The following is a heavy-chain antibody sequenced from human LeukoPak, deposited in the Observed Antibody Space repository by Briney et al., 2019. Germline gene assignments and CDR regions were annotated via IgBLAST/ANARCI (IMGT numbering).Heavy chain of an antibody. D-gene: IGHD6-13*01. CDR2: FDPEDGET. CDR1: GYTLTELS. J-gene: IGHJ4*02. Sequence: ASVTVSCKVSGYTLTELSMHWVRQAPGKGLEWMGGFDPEDGETIYAQKFQGRVTMTEDTSTDTAYMELSSLRSEDTAVYYCARDPQAAAGMTEYYFDYWGQGTLVTVSS. CDR3: ARDPQAAAGMTEYYFDY. V-gene: IGHV1-24*01.